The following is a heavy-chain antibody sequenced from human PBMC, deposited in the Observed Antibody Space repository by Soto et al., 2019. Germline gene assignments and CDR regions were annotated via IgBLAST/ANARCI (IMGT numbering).Heavy chain of an antibody. CDR1: GFIFDIYS. CDR3: ARDRGAASDIRYYYYGIDV. V-gene: IGHV3-21*01. Sequence: EVQLVESGGGLVKPGGSLRLSCAASGFIFDIYSMTWVRQAPGKGLEWVSSISSSSSYIYYADSVKGRFTISRDNAENSLYLQMSSLRADDTAVYYCARDRGAASDIRYYYYGIDVWGQGTTVTV. J-gene: IGHJ6*02. D-gene: IGHD3-10*01. CDR2: ISSSSSYI.